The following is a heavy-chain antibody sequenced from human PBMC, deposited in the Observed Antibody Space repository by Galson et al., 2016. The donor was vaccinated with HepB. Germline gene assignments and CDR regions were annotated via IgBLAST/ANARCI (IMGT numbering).Heavy chain of an antibody. CDR3: FRVPRYYADYSSGVGDC. Sequence: SLRLSCAASGFPFSSYAMCWVRQAPGKGLAWVSTISGAGTASYAYSVKGRFTISRYNSKNTLDLQMDSLRVEDTALYFCFRVPRYYADYSSGVGDCWGQGTLLTVSS. D-gene: IGHD4-17*01. J-gene: IGHJ4*02. V-gene: IGHV3-23*01. CDR2: ISGAGTA. CDR1: GFPFSSYA.